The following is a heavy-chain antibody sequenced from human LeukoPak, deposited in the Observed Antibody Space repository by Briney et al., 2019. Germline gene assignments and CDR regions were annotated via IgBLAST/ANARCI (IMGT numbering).Heavy chain of an antibody. CDR3: AKLNDNYYYNGMDV. CDR1: GFTFNTYA. D-gene: IGHD1-1*01. J-gene: IGHJ6*02. CDR2: ISGNGGST. Sequence: PGGSLRLSCAASGFTFNTYAMSWVRQAPGKGLEWVSLISGNGGSTYYADSVKGRFTISRDNSKNTLYLQMNSLRAEDTAVYYCAKLNDNYYYNGMDVWGQGTTVTVSS. V-gene: IGHV3-23*01.